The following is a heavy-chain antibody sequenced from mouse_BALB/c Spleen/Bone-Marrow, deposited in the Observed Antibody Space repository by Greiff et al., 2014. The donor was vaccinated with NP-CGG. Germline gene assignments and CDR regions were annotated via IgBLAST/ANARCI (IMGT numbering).Heavy chain of an antibody. CDR2: ISSGSSTI. J-gene: IGHJ2*01. D-gene: IGHD4-1*01. V-gene: IGHV5-17*02. CDR1: GFTFSGFG. Sequence: DVKLVESGGGLVQPGGSRKLSCAASGFTFSGFGMHWVRQAPEKGLEWVAYISSGSSTIFYADTVKGRFTISRDNPKNTLFLQMTSLRSEDTAMYCCTRGGNWEDFDYWGQGTTLTVSS. CDR3: TRGGNWEDFDY.